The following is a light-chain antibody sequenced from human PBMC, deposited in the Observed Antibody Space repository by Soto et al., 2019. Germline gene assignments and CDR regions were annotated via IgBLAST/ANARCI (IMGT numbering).Light chain of an antibody. CDR3: QQSYGTPWT. J-gene: IGKJ1*01. CDR1: QSISSY. Sequence: DIQMTQSPSSLSASVGDRVTITCRARQSISSYLNWYQQKPGKAHTLLIYAASSLQSGVPSRFSGSGSGTDFTLTLICLQAEDFATYYCQQSYGTPWTFGQGTKVEIK. CDR2: AAS. V-gene: IGKV1-39*01.